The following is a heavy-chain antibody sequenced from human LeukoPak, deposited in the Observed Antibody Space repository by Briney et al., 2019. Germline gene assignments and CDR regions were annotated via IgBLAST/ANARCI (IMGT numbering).Heavy chain of an antibody. CDR2: ISSSSSYI. V-gene: IGHV3-21*01. Sequence: GGSLRLSCAASGFTFSRYWMSWVRQAPGKGLEWVSSISSSSSYIYYADSVKGRFTISRDNAKNSLYLQMNSLRAEDTAVYYCARDFPSTVTFYGMDVWGQGTTVTVSS. CDR3: ARDFPSTVTFYGMDV. J-gene: IGHJ6*02. D-gene: IGHD4-11*01. CDR1: GFTFSRYW.